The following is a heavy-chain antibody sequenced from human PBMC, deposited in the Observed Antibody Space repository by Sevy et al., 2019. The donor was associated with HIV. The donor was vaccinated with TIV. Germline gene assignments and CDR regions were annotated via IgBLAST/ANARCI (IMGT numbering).Heavy chain of an antibody. CDR3: ARHCTGSSCSQAFDI. V-gene: IGHV4-34*01. J-gene: IGHJ3*02. CDR2: INHSGGT. D-gene: IGHD2-15*01. CDR1: GGSFSGFY. Sequence: SKTLSLTCAVYGGSFSGFYWSWIRQPPGKGLEWIGEINHSGGTNYNPSLKSRVTISVDTSKNQFSLKLNSVTAADTAVYYCARHCTGSSCSQAFDIWGQGTMVTVSS.